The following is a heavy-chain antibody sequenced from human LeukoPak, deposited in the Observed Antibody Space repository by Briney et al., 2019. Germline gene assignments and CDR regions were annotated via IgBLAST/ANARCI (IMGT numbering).Heavy chain of an antibody. CDR1: GFTFSSYA. D-gene: IGHD2-15*01. Sequence: RSGGSLRLSCAASGFTFSSYAMSWVRQAPGKGLEWVSAISGSGGSTYYADSVKGRFTISRDNSKNTLYLQMNSLRAEDTAVYYCAKGRGGSLLRGYFDYWGREPWSPSPQ. J-gene: IGHJ4*02. CDR2: ISGSGGST. CDR3: AKGRGGSLLRGYFDY. V-gene: IGHV3-23*01.